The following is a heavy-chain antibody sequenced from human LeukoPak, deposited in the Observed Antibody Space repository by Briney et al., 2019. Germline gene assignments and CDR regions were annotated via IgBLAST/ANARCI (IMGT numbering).Heavy chain of an antibody. CDR1: GFTFSSYA. Sequence: GGSLRLSCAASGFTFSSYAMSWVRQAPGKGLEWVSAISGSGGSTYYADSVKGRFTISRDNSKNTLYLQMNSLRAEDTAVYYCARDFSRTRSSGWYYYGMDVWGQGTTVTVSS. D-gene: IGHD6-19*01. V-gene: IGHV3-23*01. J-gene: IGHJ6*02. CDR2: ISGSGGST. CDR3: ARDFSRTRSSGWYYYGMDV.